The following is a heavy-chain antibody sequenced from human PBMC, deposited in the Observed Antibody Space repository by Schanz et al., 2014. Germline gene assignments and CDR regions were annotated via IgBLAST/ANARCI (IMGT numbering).Heavy chain of an antibody. V-gene: IGHV3-33*05. J-gene: IGHJ4*02. Sequence: QVQLVESGGGVVQPERSLRLSCAASGFNFANHAIHWVRQGQGNGLQWVAVISSDGSKKLYADSVKARFTISRDNSKNTLYLQMNSLRAEDTAVYYCMAMGRNTSHYFDHWGQGTLVTVSS. CDR1: GFNFANHA. CDR3: MAMGRNTSHYFDH. CDR2: ISSDGSKK. D-gene: IGHD1-1*01.